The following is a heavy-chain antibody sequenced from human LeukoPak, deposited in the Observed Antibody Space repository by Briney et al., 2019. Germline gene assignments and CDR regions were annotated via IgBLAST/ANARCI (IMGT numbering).Heavy chain of an antibody. J-gene: IGHJ1*01. CDR3: ARVLGYCSGGGCSEYFQH. Sequence: SETLSLTCTVSGGSISSYYWSWIRQPPGKGLEWVGYIYYSGSTNYNPSLRSRVTISVDTSKNQFSLKLSSVTAADTAVYYCARVLGYCSGGGCSEYFQHWGQGTLVTVSS. CDR1: GGSISSYY. D-gene: IGHD2-15*01. CDR2: IYYSGST. V-gene: IGHV4-59*01.